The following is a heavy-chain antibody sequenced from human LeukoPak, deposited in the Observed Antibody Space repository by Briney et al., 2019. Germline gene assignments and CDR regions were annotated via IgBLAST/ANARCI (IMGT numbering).Heavy chain of an antibody. D-gene: IGHD1-26*01. CDR1: GGSISSYY. Sequence: SETLSLTCTVSGGSISSYYWSWIRQPPGKGLEWIGYIYYSGSTNYNPSLKSRVAISVDTSKNQFSLKLSSVTAADTAVYYCARHKELQYYYGMDVWGQGTTVTVSS. J-gene: IGHJ6*02. V-gene: IGHV4-59*08. CDR3: ARHKELQYYYGMDV. CDR2: IYYSGST.